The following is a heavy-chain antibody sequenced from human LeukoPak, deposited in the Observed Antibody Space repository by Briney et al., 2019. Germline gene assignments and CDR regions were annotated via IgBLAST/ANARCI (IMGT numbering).Heavy chain of an antibody. V-gene: IGHV4-61*02. J-gene: IGHJ3*02. D-gene: IGHD3-10*01. Sequence: SETLSLTCTVSGGSISSGSYYWSWIRQPAGEGLEWIGRIYTSGSTNYNPSLKSRVTISVGTSKNQFSLKLSSVTAADTSVYYCARARAYYYGSGSRAFDIWGQGTLVTVSS. CDR2: IYTSGST. CDR3: ARARAYYYGSGSRAFDI. CDR1: GGSISSGSYY.